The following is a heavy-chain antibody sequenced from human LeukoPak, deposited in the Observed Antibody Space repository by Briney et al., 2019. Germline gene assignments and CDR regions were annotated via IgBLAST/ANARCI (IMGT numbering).Heavy chain of an antibody. CDR1: GYDFTSYL. J-gene: IGHJ3*02. CDR2: IYPSDSDI. Sequence: GESLKISCHASGYDFTSYLIGWVRQMPGKGLEWMGIIYPSDSDIRYSPSFQGQVTISADKAISTAYVQWSSLKASDTAMYYCARWGTHNASGSYYAGPIDAFDIWGQGTMVTVSS. D-gene: IGHD3-10*01. V-gene: IGHV5-51*01. CDR3: ARWGTHNASGSYYAGPIDAFDI.